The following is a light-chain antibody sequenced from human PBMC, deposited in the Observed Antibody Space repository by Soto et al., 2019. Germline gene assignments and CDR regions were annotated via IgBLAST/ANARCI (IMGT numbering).Light chain of an antibody. CDR3: SSYTGGSPPLG. CDR2: DVT. CDR1: SSDVGGYNY. J-gene: IGLJ3*02. V-gene: IGLV2-14*01. Sequence: QSALTQPASVSGSPGQSITISCTGTSSDVGGYNYVSWYQQHPGKAPKLMIYDVTNRPSGVSNRFSGSKSGNTAALTFSGPQAEDEADHYCSSYTGGSPPLGLGGGTKLPVL.